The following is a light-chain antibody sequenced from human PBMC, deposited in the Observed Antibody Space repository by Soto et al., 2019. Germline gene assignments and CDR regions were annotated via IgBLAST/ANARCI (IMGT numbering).Light chain of an antibody. Sequence: DIQMTQSPSSLPASVGDRVTITCRASQSISSYLSWYQQKSGKAPKLLIFAASTLQCGVPSRFSGSGSGTDFTLTISSLQPEDFATYYCQQSYSRPLTFGGGTKVEIK. CDR2: AAS. CDR3: QQSYSRPLT. J-gene: IGKJ4*01. CDR1: QSISSY. V-gene: IGKV1-39*01.